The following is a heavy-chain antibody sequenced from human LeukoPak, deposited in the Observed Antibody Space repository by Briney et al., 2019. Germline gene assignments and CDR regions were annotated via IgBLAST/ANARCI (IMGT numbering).Heavy chain of an antibody. CDR3: ASYYYDSSGYYHDAFDI. CDR2: INSDGSRT. J-gene: IGHJ3*02. D-gene: IGHD3-22*01. CDR1: GFSFSSYW. V-gene: IGHV3-74*01. Sequence: GGSLRLSCAASGFSFSSYWMHWVRQAPEKGLVWVSRINSDGSRTSYADSVKGRFTISRDNAKNTLYVQMNSLRAEDTAVYYCASYYYDSSGYYHDAFDIWGQGTMVTVSS.